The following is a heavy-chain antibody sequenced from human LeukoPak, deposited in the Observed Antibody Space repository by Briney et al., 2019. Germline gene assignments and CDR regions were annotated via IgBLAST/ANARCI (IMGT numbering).Heavy chain of an antibody. Sequence: PGGSLRLSCETSGFIFSNYAMHWVRQAPGKGPEWVAIIWYDGQNKYYAESVKGRFTISRDNSKNTLYLQMNSLSDDDTAVYYCAREWGRIAVAGGPGYWGQGTLVTVSS. CDR1: GFIFSNYA. CDR3: AREWGRIAVAGGPGY. V-gene: IGHV3-33*01. CDR2: IWYDGQNK. J-gene: IGHJ4*02. D-gene: IGHD6-19*01.